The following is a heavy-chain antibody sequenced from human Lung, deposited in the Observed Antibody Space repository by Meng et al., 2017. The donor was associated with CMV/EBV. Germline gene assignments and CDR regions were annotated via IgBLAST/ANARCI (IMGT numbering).Heavy chain of an antibody. CDR3: AKAWVDIVIGPAADV. Sequence: GGSXRLXXAASGFTFSSYAMSWVRQAPGKGLEWVSAISGSGGSTYYADSVKGRFTISRDNSKNTLYLQMNTLRAEDTAVYYCAKAWVDIVIGPAADVWGQGXTVTVSS. CDR2: ISGSGGST. D-gene: IGHD2-2*03. CDR1: GFTFSSYA. V-gene: IGHV3-23*01. J-gene: IGHJ6*02.